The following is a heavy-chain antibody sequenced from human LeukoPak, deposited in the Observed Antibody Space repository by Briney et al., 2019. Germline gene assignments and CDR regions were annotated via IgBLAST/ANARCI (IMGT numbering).Heavy chain of an antibody. Sequence: RTGGSLRLSCAASGFTFSSYAMSWVRQAPGKGLEWVSAISGSGGSTYYADSVKGRFTISRDNSKNTLYLQMNSLRAEDTAVYYCAKWARGLLGELYFDYWGQGTLVTVSS. V-gene: IGHV3-23*01. J-gene: IGHJ4*02. CDR1: GFTFSSYA. D-gene: IGHD3-16*01. CDR2: ISGSGGST. CDR3: AKWARGLLGELYFDY.